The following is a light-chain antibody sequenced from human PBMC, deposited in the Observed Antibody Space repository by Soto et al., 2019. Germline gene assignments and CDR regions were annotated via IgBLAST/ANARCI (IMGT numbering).Light chain of an antibody. J-gene: IGKJ1*01. V-gene: IGKV3-20*01. Sequence: ETVLTQSPGTLSLSPGERATLSCRATQSVNNDYLAWCQQRPGLAPRLLIFGASGRATGIPARFSGSGSGTDFSLTISSLEPGDLAVYYCQQYGSSPRTFGQGTKVDIK. CDR2: GAS. CDR1: QSVNNDY. CDR3: QQYGSSPRT.